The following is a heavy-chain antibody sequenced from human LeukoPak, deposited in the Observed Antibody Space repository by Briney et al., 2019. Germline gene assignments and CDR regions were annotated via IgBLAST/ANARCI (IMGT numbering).Heavy chain of an antibody. Sequence: GESLTISCKGSGYSFPGYWIGWVRQIPGKGLEWMGIIYPGDSDTRYSPSFQGQVTISADKSSRTAYLQWNSLKTSDTAMYYCARADQFLWLGDARRPYYYGLDVWGQGTSVTVSS. D-gene: IGHD3-10*01. J-gene: IGHJ6*02. CDR2: IYPGDSDT. CDR1: GYSFPGYW. V-gene: IGHV5-51*01. CDR3: ARADQFLWLGDARRPYYYGLDV.